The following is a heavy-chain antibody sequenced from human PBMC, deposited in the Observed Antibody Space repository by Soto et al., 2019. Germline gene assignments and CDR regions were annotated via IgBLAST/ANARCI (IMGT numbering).Heavy chain of an antibody. Sequence: QVQLVQSGAEVKKPGASVKVSCKASGYTFTSYGISWVRQAPGQGLEWMGWISAYNGNTNYAQKLQGRVTMTTDTSTSTAEMELRSLRSDDTAVCYCTRDRGSYALDYWGQGTLVTVSS. D-gene: IGHD1-26*01. CDR1: GYTFTSYG. V-gene: IGHV1-18*01. CDR3: TRDRGSYALDY. CDR2: ISAYNGNT. J-gene: IGHJ4*02.